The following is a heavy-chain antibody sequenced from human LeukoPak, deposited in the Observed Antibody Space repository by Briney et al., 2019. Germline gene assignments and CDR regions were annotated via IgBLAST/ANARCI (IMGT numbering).Heavy chain of an antibody. J-gene: IGHJ4*02. CDR2: IYYSGST. CDR1: GGSISSYY. V-gene: IGHV4-59*01. Sequence: SETLSLTXTVSGGSISSYYWSWIRQPPGKGLEWIGYIYYSGSTNYNPSLKSRVTISVDTSKNQFSLKLSSVTAADTAVYYCARGYSSSTCFDYWGQGTLVTVSS. CDR3: ARGYSSSTCFDY. D-gene: IGHD6-6*01.